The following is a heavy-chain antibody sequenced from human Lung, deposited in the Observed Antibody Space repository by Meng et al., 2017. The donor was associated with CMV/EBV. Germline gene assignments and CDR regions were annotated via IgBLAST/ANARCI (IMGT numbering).Heavy chain of an antibody. Sequence: SVKVSXKASGYTFTGYYMHWVRQAPGQGLEWMGWINPNSGGTNYAQKFQGRVTMTRDTSISTAYMELSRLRSDDTAVYYCARVFGVVVPLEGCMDVWGQGXTVT. J-gene: IGHJ6*02. D-gene: IGHD2-2*01. V-gene: IGHV1-2*02. CDR3: ARVFGVVVPLEGCMDV. CDR1: GYTFTGYY. CDR2: INPNSGGT.